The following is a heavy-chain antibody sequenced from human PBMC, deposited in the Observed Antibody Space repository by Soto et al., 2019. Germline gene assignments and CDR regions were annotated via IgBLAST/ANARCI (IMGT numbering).Heavy chain of an antibody. D-gene: IGHD3-10*01. Sequence: GESLKISCKGSGYSFTSYWISWVRQMPGKGLEWMGRIDPSDSYTNYSPSFQGHVTISADKSISTAYLQWSSLKASDTAMYYCARHHYYGSGHYGMDVWRQGTTVTVSS. CDR2: IDPSDSYT. V-gene: IGHV5-10-1*01. CDR3: ARHHYYGSGHYGMDV. J-gene: IGHJ6*02. CDR1: GYSFTSYW.